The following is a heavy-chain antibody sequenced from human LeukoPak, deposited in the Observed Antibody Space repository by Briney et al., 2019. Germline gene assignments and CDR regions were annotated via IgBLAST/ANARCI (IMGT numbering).Heavy chain of an antibody. CDR3: ARDTMVRGVIITHFDY. CDR1: GFTFSNYA. V-gene: IGHV3-23*01. CDR2: ISGSGLTT. D-gene: IGHD3-10*01. J-gene: IGHJ4*02. Sequence: GGSLRLSCVASGFTFSNYAMSWVRLAPGRGLEWVSVISGSGLTTFYADSVKGRFTISRDNAKNSLYLQMNSLRAEDTAVYYCARDTMVRGVIITHFDYWGQGTLVTVSS.